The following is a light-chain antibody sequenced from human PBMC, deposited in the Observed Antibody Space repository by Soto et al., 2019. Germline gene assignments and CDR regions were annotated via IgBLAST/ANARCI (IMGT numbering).Light chain of an antibody. CDR1: QSISSW. Sequence: DIQMTQSPSTLSASVGDRVTITCRASQSISSWFAWYQQKPGKAPKLLIYKSSSLESGVPSRFSGSGSGTEFTLTISSLQHDDFATYYCQQYNDYPWTFGPGTKVEIK. CDR2: KSS. V-gene: IGKV1-5*03. J-gene: IGKJ1*01. CDR3: QQYNDYPWT.